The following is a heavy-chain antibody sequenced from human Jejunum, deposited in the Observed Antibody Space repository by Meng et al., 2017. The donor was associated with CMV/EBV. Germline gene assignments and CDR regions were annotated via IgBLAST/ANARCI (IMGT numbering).Heavy chain of an antibody. CDR3: AREGSLLEKDAFDI. CDR2: ISSDGSAK. V-gene: IGHV3-30*17. D-gene: IGHD3-3*01. J-gene: IGHJ3*02. CDR1: GFNFSSVS. Sequence: GFNFSSVSKHWGRQAPGKRLEWVTLISSDGSAKYYAGSVKGRFSISRDISMNTLYLQMNSLRPEDTAMYYCAREGSLLEKDAFDIWGQGTMVTVSS.